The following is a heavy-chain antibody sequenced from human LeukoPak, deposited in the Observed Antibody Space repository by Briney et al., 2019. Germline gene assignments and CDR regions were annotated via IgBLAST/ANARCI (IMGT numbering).Heavy chain of an antibody. D-gene: IGHD6-19*01. CDR1: GYTFTSYY. CDR2: IHPSGGST. CDR3: ASSSSGKGGNFDY. J-gene: IGHJ4*02. Sequence: RASVKVSCKASGYTFTSYYMHWVRQAPGQGLEWMGIIHPSGGSTSYAQKCHGRVTMTRDMSTSTAYMELSSLRSEDTAVYYCASSSSGKGGNFDYWGQGTLVTVSS. V-gene: IGHV1-46*01.